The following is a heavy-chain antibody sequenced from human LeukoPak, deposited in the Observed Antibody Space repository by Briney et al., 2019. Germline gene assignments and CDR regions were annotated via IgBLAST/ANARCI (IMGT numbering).Heavy chain of an antibody. CDR3: ASLYCSRGSCALDV. Sequence: GGSLRLSCAASGLTVSSNYMSWVRQAPGKGLEWVSIIYSGGSTDYADSVKGRFTISKDNSKNTVFLQMNSLRAEDTAMYYCASLYCSRGSCALDVWGQGTLVTVSP. CDR2: IYSGGST. D-gene: IGHD2-15*01. CDR1: GLTVSSNY. J-gene: IGHJ5*02. V-gene: IGHV3-66*01.